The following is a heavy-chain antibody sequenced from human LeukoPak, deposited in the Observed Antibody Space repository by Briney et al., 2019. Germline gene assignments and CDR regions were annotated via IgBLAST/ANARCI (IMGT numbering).Heavy chain of an antibody. V-gene: IGHV4-59*08. CDR1: GGSISSYY. J-gene: IGHJ4*02. Sequence: SETLSLTCTVSGGSISSYYWSWIRQPPGKGLEWIGYIYYSGSTNYNPSLKSRVTISVDTSKNQFSLKLSSVTAADTAVYYCARSDTAMVTGPDYWGQGTLVTVSS. D-gene: IGHD5-18*01. CDR2: IYYSGST. CDR3: ARSDTAMVTGPDY.